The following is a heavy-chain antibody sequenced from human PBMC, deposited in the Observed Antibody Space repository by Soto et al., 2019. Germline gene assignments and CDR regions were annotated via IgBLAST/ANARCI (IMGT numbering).Heavy chain of an antibody. D-gene: IGHD3-10*01. CDR1: GGSISSGTYY. Sequence: PSETLSLTCTVSGGSISSGTYYWGWIRQPPGKGLEWIGSIYYRGSTYYNPSLMSRITLSVDTSKNQFSLNLSSVTAADTAVYYCARHTSNSGSYYNPLDAFDIWGQGTMVTVSS. J-gene: IGHJ3*02. V-gene: IGHV4-39*01. CDR3: ARHTSNSGSYYNPLDAFDI. CDR2: IYYRGST.